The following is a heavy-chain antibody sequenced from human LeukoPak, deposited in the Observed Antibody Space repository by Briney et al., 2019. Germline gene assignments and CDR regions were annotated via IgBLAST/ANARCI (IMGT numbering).Heavy chain of an antibody. J-gene: IGHJ2*01. D-gene: IGHD3-3*01. Sequence: SETQSLTCAVYGGSFSSYYWGWIRQPPGKGLEWIGSIYYSGSTYYNPPLKSRVTISVDTSKNQFSLKLSSVTAADTAVYYCATISNTIFGVVITAYFDLWGRGTLVTVSS. CDR3: ATISNTIFGVVITAYFDL. CDR1: GGSFSSYY. CDR2: IYYSGST. V-gene: IGHV4-39*01.